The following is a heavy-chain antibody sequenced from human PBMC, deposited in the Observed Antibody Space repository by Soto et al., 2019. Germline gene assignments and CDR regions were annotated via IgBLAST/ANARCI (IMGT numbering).Heavy chain of an antibody. Sequence: EVQLVESGGGLVQPGRSLRLSCAASGFTFDDYAMHWVRQAPGKGLEWVSGISWNSGSIGYADSVKGRFTISRDNAKNSLYLQMNSLRAEDTALYYCVKGRVPAAHPVYYGYGMAFWGQGTTVTVSS. D-gene: IGHD2-2*01. V-gene: IGHV3-9*01. CDR3: VKGRVPAAHPVYYGYGMAF. CDR2: ISWNSGSI. CDR1: GFTFDDYA. J-gene: IGHJ6*02.